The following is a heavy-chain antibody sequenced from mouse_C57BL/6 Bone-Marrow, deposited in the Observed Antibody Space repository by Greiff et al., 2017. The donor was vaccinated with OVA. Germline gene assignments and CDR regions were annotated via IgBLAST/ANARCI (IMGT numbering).Heavy chain of an antibody. V-gene: IGHV5-9-1*02. CDR3: TRDRDYYDYDGYFDV. Sequence: EVKVVESGEGLVKPGGSLKLSCAASGFTFSSYAMSWVRQTPEKRLEWVAYISSGGDYIYYADTVKGRFTISRDNARNTLYLQMSSLKSEDTAMYYCTRDRDYYDYDGYFDVWGTGTTVTVSS. CDR1: GFTFSSYA. CDR2: ISSGGDYI. J-gene: IGHJ1*03. D-gene: IGHD2-4*01.